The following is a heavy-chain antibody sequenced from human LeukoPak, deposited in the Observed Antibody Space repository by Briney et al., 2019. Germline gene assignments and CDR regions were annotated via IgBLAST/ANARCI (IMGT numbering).Heavy chain of an antibody. CDR2: IIPILGIA. CDR3: ARGNTVTTGWFDP. J-gene: IGHJ5*02. D-gene: IGHD4-17*01. CDR1: GGAFSSYT. Sequence: SVKVSCKASGGAFSSYTISWVRQAPGQGLEWMGRIIPILGIANYAQKFQGRVTITADKSTSTAYMELSSLRSEDTAVYYCARGNTVTTGWFDPWGQGTLVTVSS. V-gene: IGHV1-69*02.